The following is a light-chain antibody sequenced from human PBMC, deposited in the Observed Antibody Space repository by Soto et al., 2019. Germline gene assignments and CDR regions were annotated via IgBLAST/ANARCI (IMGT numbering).Light chain of an antibody. CDR3: QQYGSSPVD. V-gene: IGKV3-20*01. Sequence: EIVLTQSPGTLSLSPGERATLACRARQSVSSSYLAWYQQKPGQAPRLLIYGASSRATDIPDRVSGSGSGTDFTLTISRLEPEDFAVYYCQQYGSSPVDFGQGTQLEIK. CDR2: GAS. CDR1: QSVSSSY. J-gene: IGKJ2*01.